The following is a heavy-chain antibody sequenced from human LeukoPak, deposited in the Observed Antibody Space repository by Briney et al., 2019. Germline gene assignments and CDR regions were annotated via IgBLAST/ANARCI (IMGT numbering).Heavy chain of an antibody. CDR3: ASCPVVVPAARPRSGRGWFDP. J-gene: IGHJ5*02. CDR1: GGSISSYY. Sequence: SETLSLTCTVSGGSISSYYWSWIRQPAGKGLEWIGRIYTSGSTNYNPSLKSRVTMSVDTSKNQFSLKLSSVTAADTAVYYCASCPVVVPAARPRSGRGWFDPWGQGTLVTVSS. D-gene: IGHD2-2*02. V-gene: IGHV4-4*07. CDR2: IYTSGST.